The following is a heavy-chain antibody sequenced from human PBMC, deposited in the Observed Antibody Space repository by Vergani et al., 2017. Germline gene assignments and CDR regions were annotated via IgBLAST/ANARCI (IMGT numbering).Heavy chain of an antibody. J-gene: IGHJ4*02. D-gene: IGHD5-12*01. Sequence: QVQLQESGPGLVKPSQTLSLTCSVSGVSVSSTAFYWNWIRQPAGKGLEWIGRIYGSGNINYNPSLESRVTISVDTSKNQFSLKLSSVTAADTAVYYCARDPRLGGFDYWGQGTLVTVSS. CDR2: IYGSGNI. CDR1: GVSVSSTAFY. V-gene: IGHV4-61*02. CDR3: ARDPRLGGFDY.